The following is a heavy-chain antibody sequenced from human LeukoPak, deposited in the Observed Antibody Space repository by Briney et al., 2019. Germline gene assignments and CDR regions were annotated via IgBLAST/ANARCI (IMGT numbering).Heavy chain of an antibody. D-gene: IGHD3-9*01. CDR1: EFTFRSYE. CDR3: ARAPTKFRRDWFDP. V-gene: IGHV3-48*03. Sequence: GGSLRLSYASSEFTFRSYEMNWIRQAPGKGLEWVSYISSSGSTIYYADSVKGRFTIARDNAKNSLYLQMNNLRVEDTAVYYCARAPTKFRRDWFDPWGQGTLVTVSS. CDR2: ISSSGSTI. J-gene: IGHJ5*02.